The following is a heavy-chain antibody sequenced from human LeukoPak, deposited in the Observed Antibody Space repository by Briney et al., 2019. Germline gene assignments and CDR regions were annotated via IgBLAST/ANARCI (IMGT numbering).Heavy chain of an antibody. Sequence: GGSLRLSCAASGFTFSSYGMHWVRQAPGKGLEWVAVIWYDGSNKYYADSVKGRFTISRDNSENTLYLQMNSLRAEDTAVYYCARGDYGDQFYYGMDVWGQGTTATVSS. CDR3: ARGDYGDQFYYGMDV. CDR2: IWYDGSNK. CDR1: GFTFSSYG. V-gene: IGHV3-33*01. D-gene: IGHD4-17*01. J-gene: IGHJ6*02.